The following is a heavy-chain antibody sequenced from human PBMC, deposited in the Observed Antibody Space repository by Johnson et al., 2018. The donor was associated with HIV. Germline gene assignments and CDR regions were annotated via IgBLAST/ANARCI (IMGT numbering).Heavy chain of an antibody. D-gene: IGHD2-2*01. V-gene: IGHV3-30-3*01. CDR2: ISYDGSNK. Sequence: QVQLVESGGGVVQPGRSLRLSCAASGFTFSSYAMHWVRQAPGKGLEWVAVISYDGSNKYYADSVKGRFTISRDNSKNTLYLQMNSLRLEDTAVYYCARERYCSSTSCYFSGPPDAFDIWGQGTMVTVSS. J-gene: IGHJ3*02. CDR3: ARERYCSSTSCYFSGPPDAFDI. CDR1: GFTFSSYA.